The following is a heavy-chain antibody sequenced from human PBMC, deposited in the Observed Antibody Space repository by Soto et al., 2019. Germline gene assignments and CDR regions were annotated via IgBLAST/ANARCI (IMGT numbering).Heavy chain of an antibody. J-gene: IGHJ4*02. CDR1: GFTFTSYW. CDR3: EKHEGYCSTTTCSNFDY. V-gene: IGHV5-51*01. Sequence: GESLKISCKGSGFTFTSYWIAWVRQMPGKGLEWMGVIYPGDSDSSYSPSFQGQVTISAYKSINTAYLHWSSLKASDTAIYYCEKHEGYCSTTTCSNFDYWGQGTLVTVSS. D-gene: IGHD2-2*01. CDR2: IYPGDSDS.